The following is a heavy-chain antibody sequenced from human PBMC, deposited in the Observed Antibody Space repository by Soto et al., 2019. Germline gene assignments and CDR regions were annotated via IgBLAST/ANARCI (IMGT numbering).Heavy chain of an antibody. V-gene: IGHV2-26*01. J-gene: IGHJ4*02. CDR3: ARIGASSDGYNFDY. CDR1: GFSLRNARMG. CDR2: IFSNDEK. Sequence: SGPTLVNPTETLTLTCTVSGFSLRNARMGVSWIRQPPGKALEWLAHIFSNDEKSYSTSLKSRLTISKDTSKSQVVLTMTNMDPVDTATYYCARIGASSDGYNFDYWGQGTLVTVSS. D-gene: IGHD5-12*01.